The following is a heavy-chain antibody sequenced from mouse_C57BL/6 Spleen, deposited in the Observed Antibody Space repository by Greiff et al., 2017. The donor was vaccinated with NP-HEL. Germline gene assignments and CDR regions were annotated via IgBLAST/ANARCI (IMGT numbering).Heavy chain of an antibody. J-gene: IGHJ2*01. D-gene: IGHD1-1*01. CDR3: ARTRFYYYGSSFSLDY. CDR1: GFTFSDYG. CDR2: ISSGSSTI. Sequence: EVKLEESGGGLVKPGGSLKLSCAASGFTFSDYGMHWVRQAPEKGLEWVAYISSGSSTIYYADTVKGRFTISRDNAKNTLFLQMTSLRSEDTAMYYCARTRFYYYGSSFSLDYWGQGTTLTVSS. V-gene: IGHV5-17*01.